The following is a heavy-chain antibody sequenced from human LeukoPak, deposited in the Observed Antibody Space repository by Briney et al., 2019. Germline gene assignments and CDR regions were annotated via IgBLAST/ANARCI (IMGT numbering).Heavy chain of an antibody. CDR2: ISSSSSYI. D-gene: IGHD6-19*01. CDR1: GFTFSSYS. CDR3: ARRISVAGTLVGDRAFDI. V-gene: IGHV3-21*01. J-gene: IGHJ3*02. Sequence: GGSLRLSCAASGFTFSSYSMNWVRQAPGKGLEWVSSISSSSSYIYYADSVKGRFTISRDKAKNSLYLQMNTLRAEDTAVYYCARRISVAGTLVGDRAFDIWGQGTMVIVSS.